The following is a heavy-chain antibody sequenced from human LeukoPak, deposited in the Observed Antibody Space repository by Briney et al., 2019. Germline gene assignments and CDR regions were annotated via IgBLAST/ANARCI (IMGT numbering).Heavy chain of an antibody. Sequence: GGSLRLSCAASGFAFNTYTMNWVRQAPGKGLEWVSYISSSGSTIYYADSVKGRFTISRDNAKNSLYLQMNSLRAEDTAVYYCAREGKGDAFDIWGQGTMVTVSS. J-gene: IGHJ3*02. CDR2: ISSSGSTI. V-gene: IGHV3-48*04. CDR3: AREGKGDAFDI. CDR1: GFAFNTYT.